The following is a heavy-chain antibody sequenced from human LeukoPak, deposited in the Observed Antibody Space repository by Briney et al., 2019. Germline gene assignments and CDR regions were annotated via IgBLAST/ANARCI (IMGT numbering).Heavy chain of an antibody. CDR2: IYYSGST. V-gene: IGHV4-39*07. Sequence: PSETLSLTCTVSGGSISSSSYYWGWIRQPPGKGLEWIGSIYYSGSTYYNPSLKSRVTISVDTSKNQFSLKLSSVTAADTAVYYCAGGPPGNWFDPWGQGTLVTVSS. J-gene: IGHJ5*02. CDR3: AGGPPGNWFDP. D-gene: IGHD7-27*01. CDR1: GGSISSSSYY.